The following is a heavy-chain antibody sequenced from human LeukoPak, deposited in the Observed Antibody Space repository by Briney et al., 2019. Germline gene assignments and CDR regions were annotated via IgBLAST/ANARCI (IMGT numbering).Heavy chain of an antibody. CDR1: GGTFSSYA. V-gene: IGHV1-69*13. J-gene: IGHJ4*02. D-gene: IGHD1-26*01. CDR2: IIPIFGTA. Sequence: SVKVSCKASGGTFSSYAISWVRQAPGQGLEWMGGIIPIFGTANYAQRCQGRVTITADESTSTAYMELSSLRSEDTAVYYCARDAAHSGSYSFDYWGQGTLVTVSS. CDR3: ARDAAHSGSYSFDY.